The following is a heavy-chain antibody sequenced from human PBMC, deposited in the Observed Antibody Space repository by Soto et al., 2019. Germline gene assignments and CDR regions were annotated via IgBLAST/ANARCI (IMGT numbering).Heavy chain of an antibody. CDR1: GYTFTSYG. D-gene: IGHD1-26*01. J-gene: IGHJ5*02. CDR2: INPYNGNT. V-gene: IGHV1-18*01. CDR3: GRDPVGGNGFDP. Sequence: QVQLVQSGAEVKKPGASVKVSCKASGYTFTSYGISWVRQAPGQGLEWMGWINPYNGNTNYAQKLQGRVTRTTDTSTSTAYMELRSRRSDDTAVYYGGRDPVGGNGFDPWGQGTRVTVSS.